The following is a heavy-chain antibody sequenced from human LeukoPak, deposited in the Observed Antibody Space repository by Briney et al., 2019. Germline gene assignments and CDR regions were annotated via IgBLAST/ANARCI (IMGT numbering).Heavy chain of an antibody. J-gene: IGHJ5*02. CDR3: ARVTMVRGALRGRFDP. CDR2: ISAYNGNT. V-gene: IGHV1-18*01. CDR1: GYTFTSYG. D-gene: IGHD3-10*01. Sequence: ASVKVSCKASGYTFTSYGISWVRQAPGQGLEWMGWISAYNGNTNYAQKLQGRVTMTTDTSTSTAYMELRSLRSDDTAVYYCARVTMVRGALRGRFDPCGQGTLVTVSS.